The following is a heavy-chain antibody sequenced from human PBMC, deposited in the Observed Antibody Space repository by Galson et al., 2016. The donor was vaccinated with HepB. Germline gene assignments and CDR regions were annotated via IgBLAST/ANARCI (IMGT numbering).Heavy chain of an antibody. CDR3: ENDRSLGSTYVKNLDS. Sequence: SLRLSCAASGFTFTRYAMNWVRQAPGKGLEWVSYISSSSGAIYYADSVRGRFTVSRENAKNSVYLQMKDLGVEDTAVYYCENDRSLGSTYVKNLDSWGQGSLVTVSS. D-gene: IGHD3-10*02. J-gene: IGHJ4*02. V-gene: IGHV3-48*01. CDR1: GFTFTRYA. CDR2: ISSSSGAI.